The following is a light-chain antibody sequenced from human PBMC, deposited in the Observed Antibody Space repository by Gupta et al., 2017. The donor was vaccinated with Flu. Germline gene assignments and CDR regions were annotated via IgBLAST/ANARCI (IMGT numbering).Light chain of an antibody. J-gene: IGLJ1*01. CDR2: HDA. CDR3: QAWDNTTPV. CDR1: ELGDKF. Sequence: SPGQTASITCSGNELGDKFVCWFQQKPGQSPALVIYHDARRPSGIPERFSGSKSGDTATLTISGTQAVDEADYYCQAWDNTTPVFGTGTKVTV. V-gene: IGLV3-1*01.